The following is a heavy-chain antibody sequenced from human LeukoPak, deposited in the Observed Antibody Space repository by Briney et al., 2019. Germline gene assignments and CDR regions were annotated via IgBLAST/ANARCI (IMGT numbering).Heavy chain of an antibody. D-gene: IGHD3-10*01. CDR3: ARDREYMVRGVIIPYGFDP. J-gene: IGHJ5*02. CDR1: VSTFSIYG. CDR2: ISAYNGNT. Sequence: ASVTVSFKSSVSTFSIYGYSWVRQPPAQGLEWMGWISAYNGNTNYAQKFQGRVTMTTDTSTSTAYMELRSLRSDDTAVYYCARDREYMVRGVIIPYGFDPWGQGTLVTVSS. V-gene: IGHV1-18*01.